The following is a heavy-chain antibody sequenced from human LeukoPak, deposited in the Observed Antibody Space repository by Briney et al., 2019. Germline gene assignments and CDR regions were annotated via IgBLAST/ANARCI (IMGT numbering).Heavy chain of an antibody. Sequence: PSETLSLTCAVYGGSFSGYYWSWIRQPPRKGLEWIGEINHSGGTNYNPSLKSRVTISVDTSKNQFSLKLSSVTAADTAVYYCARGAPPGIAAAGTKFDPWGQGTLVTVSS. J-gene: IGHJ5*02. D-gene: IGHD6-13*01. CDR2: INHSGGT. CDR3: ARGAPPGIAAAGTKFDP. CDR1: GGSFSGYY. V-gene: IGHV4-34*01.